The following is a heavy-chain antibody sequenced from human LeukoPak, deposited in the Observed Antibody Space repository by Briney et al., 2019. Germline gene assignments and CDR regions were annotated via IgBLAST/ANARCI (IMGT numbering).Heavy chain of an antibody. CDR1: GFTFSNYG. D-gene: IGHD2-15*01. Sequence: GGSLRLSCSASGFTFSNYGMTWIRHAPGKGREWVSSIIGSGGTTYYADSVRGRFTITRDKSKNTLYVQMNSLRVQDTAVYYCARGGGSCTHRFDYWGQGTLVTVSS. V-gene: IGHV3-23*01. CDR3: ARGGGSCTHRFDY. J-gene: IGHJ4*02. CDR2: IIGSGGTT.